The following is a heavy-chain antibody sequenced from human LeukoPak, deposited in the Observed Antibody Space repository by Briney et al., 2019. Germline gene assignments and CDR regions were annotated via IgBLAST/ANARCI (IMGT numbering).Heavy chain of an antibody. CDR1: GFAFSSNS. D-gene: IGHD6-19*01. CDR3: ARGGGWYVVDY. V-gene: IGHV3-21*01. Sequence: GGSLRLSCAASGFAFSSNSMSWVRQAPGKGLEWVSSISSSSSYIYYADSVKGRFIISRDNAKNSLYLQMNSLRAEDTAVYYCARGGGWYVVDYWGQGTLVTVSS. J-gene: IGHJ4*02. CDR2: ISSSSSYI.